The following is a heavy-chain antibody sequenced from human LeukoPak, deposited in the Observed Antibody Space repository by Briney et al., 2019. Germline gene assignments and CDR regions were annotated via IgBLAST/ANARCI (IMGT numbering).Heavy chain of an antibody. D-gene: IGHD3-3*01. CDR3: ARVQYYDFWSGYSPSPTFDY. J-gene: IGHJ4*02. Sequence: GASVKVSCKASGYTLTGYYMHWVRQAPGQGLEWMGWINPNSGGTNYAQKFQGRVTMTRDTSISTAYMELSRLRSDDTAVYYCARVQYYDFWSGYSPSPTFDYWGQGTLVTVSS. V-gene: IGHV1-2*02. CDR2: INPNSGGT. CDR1: GYTLTGYY.